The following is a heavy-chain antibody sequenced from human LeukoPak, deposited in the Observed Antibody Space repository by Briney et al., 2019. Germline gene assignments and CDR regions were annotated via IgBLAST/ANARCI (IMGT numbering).Heavy chain of an antibody. CDR2: IYYSGSN. Sequence: SETLSLTCTVSGGSISSSSYYWGWIRQPPGKGLEWIGSIYYSGSNYYNPSLKSRITISVDTSKNQFSLKLSSVTAADTAVYYCARPRGYDSSGYYNAWGQGTLVTVSS. J-gene: IGHJ5*02. D-gene: IGHD3-22*01. CDR3: ARPRGYDSSGYYNA. CDR1: GGSISSSSYY. V-gene: IGHV4-39*07.